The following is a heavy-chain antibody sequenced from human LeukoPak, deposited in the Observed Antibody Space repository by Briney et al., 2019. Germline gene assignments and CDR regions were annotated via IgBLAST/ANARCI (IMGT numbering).Heavy chain of an antibody. J-gene: IGHJ5*02. V-gene: IGHV4-34*01. CDR1: GGSFSGYY. D-gene: IGHD5-24*01. Sequence: SETLSLTCAVYGGSFSGYYWSWIRQPPGKGLEWIGEINHSGSTNYNPSLKSRVSMSVDTSKDQFSLKLSSVTAADTAVYYCARDGYNAGFDPWGQGTLVTVSS. CDR3: ARDGYNAGFDP. CDR2: INHSGST.